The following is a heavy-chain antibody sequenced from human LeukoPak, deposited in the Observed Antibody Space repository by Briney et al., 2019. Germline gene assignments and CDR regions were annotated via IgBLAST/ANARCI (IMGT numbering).Heavy chain of an antibody. D-gene: IGHD6-13*01. CDR3: ASGAAADYYYYYMDV. CDR2: IDSGGST. CDR1: GFTVSSNY. V-gene: IGHV3-66*02. J-gene: IGHJ6*03. Sequence: GGSLRLSCAASGFTVSSNYMSWVRQAPGKGLEWVSVIDSGGSTYYADSVKGRFTISRDNSKNTLYLQMNSLRAEDTAVYYCASGAAADYYYYYMDVWGKGTTVTVSS.